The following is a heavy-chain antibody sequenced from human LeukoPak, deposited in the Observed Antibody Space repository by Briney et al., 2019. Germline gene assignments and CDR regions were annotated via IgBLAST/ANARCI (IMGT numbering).Heavy chain of an antibody. CDR1: GFSFSNYA. CDR2: ISYDGSNK. CDR3: ARDSYGLDY. J-gene: IGHJ4*02. Sequence: PGRSLRLSCAASGFSFSNYAMHWVRQAPGKGLEWVAVISYDGSNKYYAVSVKGRFTISRDNSKNTLYLQMNSLRGEDTAVYYCARDSYGLDYWGQGTLVTVSS. D-gene: IGHD5-18*01. V-gene: IGHV3-30-3*01.